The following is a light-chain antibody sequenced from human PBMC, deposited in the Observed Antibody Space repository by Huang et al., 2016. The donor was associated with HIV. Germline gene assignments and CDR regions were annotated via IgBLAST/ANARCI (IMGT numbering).Light chain of an antibody. Sequence: DIQMTQSPSSLSDSVGDRVTITCRASQGIGNSLAWYQQKPEKAPRLLLYATSTLESGVPSRFSGSGSGTHYTLTINTLQPEDIASYYCQQYHSLPWTFGQGTKVEIK. J-gene: IGKJ1*01. CDR1: QGIGNS. CDR2: ATS. V-gene: IGKV1-NL1*01. CDR3: QQYHSLPWT.